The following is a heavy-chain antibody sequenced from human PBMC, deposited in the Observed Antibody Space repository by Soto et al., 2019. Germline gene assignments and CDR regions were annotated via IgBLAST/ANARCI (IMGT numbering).Heavy chain of an antibody. Sequence: SETLSLTCTVSGGSISSYYWSWIRQPTGKRLEWLGRVYTSGSPNYNPSLKSRVTMSADTSKNQFFLKLTSVTAADTAVYYCARVTSNWFDPWGQGTLVTVSS. V-gene: IGHV4-4*07. CDR1: GGSISSYY. CDR2: VYTSGSP. CDR3: ARVTSNWFDP. J-gene: IGHJ5*02.